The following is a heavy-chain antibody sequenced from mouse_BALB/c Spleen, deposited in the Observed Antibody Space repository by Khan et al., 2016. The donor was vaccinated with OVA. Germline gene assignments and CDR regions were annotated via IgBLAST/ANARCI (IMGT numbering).Heavy chain of an antibody. J-gene: IGHJ3*01. Sequence: QLQQSGPVLARPGASVKMSCKASGYTFTSYWMHWVKQRPGQGLEWIGDIYPGNTDTTYNQKFKGKAKLTAVTSTSTAYMELSSLTNEDSAVYYCTRRNWDVAWFAYWGQGTLVTVSA. CDR3: TRRNWDVAWFAY. D-gene: IGHD4-1*01. CDR1: GYTFTSYW. CDR2: IYPGNTDT. V-gene: IGHV1-5*01.